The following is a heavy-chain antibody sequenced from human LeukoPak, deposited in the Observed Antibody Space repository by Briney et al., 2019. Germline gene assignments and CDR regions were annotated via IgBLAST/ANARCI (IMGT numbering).Heavy chain of an antibody. CDR3: AKEFRTGRDYDRYSDY. CDR1: GYTFTSYG. V-gene: IGHV1-18*01. Sequence: ASVKVSCKASGYTFTSYGISWVRQAPGQGLEWMGWISAYNGNTNYAQKLQGRVTMTTDTSTSTAYMELRSLRSDDTAVYYCAKEFRTGRDYDRYSDYWGQGTLVTVSS. J-gene: IGHJ4*02. D-gene: IGHD3-16*02. CDR2: ISAYNGNT.